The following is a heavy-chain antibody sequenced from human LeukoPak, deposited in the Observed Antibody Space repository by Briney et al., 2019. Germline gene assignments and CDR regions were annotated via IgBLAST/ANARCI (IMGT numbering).Heavy chain of an antibody. CDR1: GGSISSYY. CDR2: IYYSGST. V-gene: IGHV4-59*12. Sequence: SETLSLTCTVSGGSISSYYWSWIRQPPGKGLEWIGYIYYSGSTNYNPSLKSRVTISVDTSKNQFSLKLTSVTAADTAVYYCARAGYCSSSSCYTSYWFDPWGQGTLVTVSS. D-gene: IGHD2-2*02. J-gene: IGHJ5*02. CDR3: ARAGYCSSSSCYTSYWFDP.